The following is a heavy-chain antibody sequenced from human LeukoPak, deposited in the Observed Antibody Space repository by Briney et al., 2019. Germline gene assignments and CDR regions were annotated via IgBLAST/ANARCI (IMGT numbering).Heavy chain of an antibody. D-gene: IGHD6-13*01. CDR3: ARSSSWYTYNWFDP. J-gene: IGHJ5*02. CDR2: ISSSSSYT. V-gene: IGHV3-11*03. Sequence: NPGGSLRLSCAASGFTFSDYYMSWIRQAPGKGLEWVSYISSSSSYTNYADSVKGRFTISRDNAKNSLYLQMNSLRAEDTAVYCCARSSSWYTYNWFDPWGQGTLVTVSS. CDR1: GFTFSDYY.